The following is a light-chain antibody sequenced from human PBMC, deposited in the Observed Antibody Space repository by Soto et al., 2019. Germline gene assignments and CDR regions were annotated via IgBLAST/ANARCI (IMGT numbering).Light chain of an antibody. Sequence: EIVLTQSPATLSLSPGDRATLSCSASQSVSSNYLAWYQQKLGQAPRLLIYDASRRATGIPDRFSGSGSGTDFTLTISRLEPEDFVVYYCQQYGRSPTFGQGTKV. CDR1: QSVSSNY. J-gene: IGKJ1*01. V-gene: IGKV3-20*01. CDR2: DAS. CDR3: QQYGRSPT.